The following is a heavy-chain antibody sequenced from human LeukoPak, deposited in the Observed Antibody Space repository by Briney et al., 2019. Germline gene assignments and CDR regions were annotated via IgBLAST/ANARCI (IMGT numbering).Heavy chain of an antibody. CDR3: ARDARDGYNPDAFDI. CDR2: IYPGDSDT. Sequence: GEALKISCKGSGYSFTSYWIGWVRQMPGKGLEGMGIIYPGDSDTRYSASFQGQVTISDDKSISTAYLQRSSLKASDTAMYYCARDARDGYNPDAFDIWGQGTMVTVSS. D-gene: IGHD5-24*01. V-gene: IGHV5-51*01. J-gene: IGHJ3*02. CDR1: GYSFTSYW.